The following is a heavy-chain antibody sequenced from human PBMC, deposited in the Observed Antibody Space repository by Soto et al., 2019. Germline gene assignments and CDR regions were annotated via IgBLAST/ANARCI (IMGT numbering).Heavy chain of an antibody. Sequence: SETLSLTCTVSGCSISSYYWSWIRQPPGKGLEWIGYIYYSGSTNYNPSLKSRVTISVDTSKNQFSLKLSSVTAADTAVYYCARALPVTDYYYYYYMDVWGKGTTVTVSS. CDR1: GCSISSYY. CDR2: IYYSGST. CDR3: ARALPVTDYYYYYYMDV. J-gene: IGHJ6*03. V-gene: IGHV4-59*01. D-gene: IGHD2-21*02.